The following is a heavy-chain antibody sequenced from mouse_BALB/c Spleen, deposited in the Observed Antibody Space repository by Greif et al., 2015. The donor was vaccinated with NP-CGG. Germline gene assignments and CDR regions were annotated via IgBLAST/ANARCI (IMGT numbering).Heavy chain of an antibody. J-gene: IGHJ4*01. CDR2: IAPGSGST. CDR1: GYTFTSYW. CDR3: ARSYYGYDYYAMDY. V-gene: IGHV1S41*01. D-gene: IGHD1-2*01. Sequence: DLVKPGASVKLSCKASGYTFTSYWINWIKQRPGQGLEWIGRIAPGSGSTYYNEMFKGKATLTVDTSSSTAYIQLSSLSSEDSAVYFCARSYYGYDYYAMDYWGQGTSVTVSS.